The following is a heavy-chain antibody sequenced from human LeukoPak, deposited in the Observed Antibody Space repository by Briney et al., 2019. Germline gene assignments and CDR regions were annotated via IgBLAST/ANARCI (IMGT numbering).Heavy chain of an antibody. CDR3: AKPNSGWYNFDY. Sequence: GGSLRLSCAASGFTFTIYAMSWVRQAPGKGLEWVSGIGAGGGSTNYADSVKGRFTISRDNSKNTLYLQMDSLRAEDTAVYYCAKPNSGWYNFDYWGQGTLVTVSS. CDR2: IGAGGGST. D-gene: IGHD6-19*01. V-gene: IGHV3-23*01. J-gene: IGHJ4*02. CDR1: GFTFTIYA.